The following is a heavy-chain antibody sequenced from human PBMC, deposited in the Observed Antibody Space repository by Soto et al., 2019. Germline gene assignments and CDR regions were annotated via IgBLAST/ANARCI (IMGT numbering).Heavy chain of an antibody. D-gene: IGHD3-22*01. V-gene: IGHV3-23*01. CDR2: ISGSGGST. CDR3: ARWTYDSSGYYYFDY. CDR1: VFTFSSYA. Sequence: GGSLRLSCASSVFTFSSYAMSWVRQAPGKGLEWVSAISGSGGSTYYADSVKGRFTISRDNSKNALYLQMNSLRAEDTAVYYCARWTYDSSGYYYFDYWGQGTLVTVSS. J-gene: IGHJ4*02.